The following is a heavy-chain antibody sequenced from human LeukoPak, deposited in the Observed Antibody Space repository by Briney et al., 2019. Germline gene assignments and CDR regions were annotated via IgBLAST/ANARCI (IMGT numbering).Heavy chain of an antibody. CDR2: INHSGST. V-gene: IGHV4-34*01. D-gene: IGHD3-10*01. J-gene: IGHJ4*02. CDR1: GGSFSGYY. Sequence: PSETLSLTCAVYGGSFSGYYWSWIRQPPGKGLEWIGEINHSGSTNYNPSLKSRVTISVDTSKNQFSLKLSSVTAGDTAVYYCASLWFGELFYWGQGTLVTVSS. CDR3: ASLWFGELFY.